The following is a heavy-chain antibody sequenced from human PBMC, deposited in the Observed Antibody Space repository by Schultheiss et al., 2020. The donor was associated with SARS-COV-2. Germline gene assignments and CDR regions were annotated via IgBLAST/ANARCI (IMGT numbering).Heavy chain of an antibody. CDR3: ATFNQEYCSSTSCYINAFDI. Sequence: SETLSLTCTVSGYSISSGYYWGWIRQPPVKGLEWSGSMYYSGSTYYNPSHKSRVIISVDTSKNEFSLKLSSVNAADAAVYYCATFNQEYCSSTSCYINAFDIWGQGTMVTVSS. CDR1: GYSISSGYY. V-gene: IGHV4-38-2*02. CDR2: MYYSGST. D-gene: IGHD2-2*02. J-gene: IGHJ3*02.